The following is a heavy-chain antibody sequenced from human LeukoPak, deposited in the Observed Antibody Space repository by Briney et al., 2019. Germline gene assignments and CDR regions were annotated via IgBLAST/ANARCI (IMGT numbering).Heavy chain of an antibody. V-gene: IGHV4-39*01. CDR3: ARQKAEQINYYGSGSYSPYYFDY. D-gene: IGHD3-10*01. J-gene: IGHJ4*02. Sequence: PSETLSLTCTVSGGSISSSSYYWGWIRQPPGKGLEWIGSIYYSGSTYYNPSLKSRVTISVDTSKDQFSLKLSSVTAADTAVYYCARQKAEQINYYGSGSYSPYYFDYWGQGTLVTVSS. CDR1: GGSISSSSYY. CDR2: IYYSGST.